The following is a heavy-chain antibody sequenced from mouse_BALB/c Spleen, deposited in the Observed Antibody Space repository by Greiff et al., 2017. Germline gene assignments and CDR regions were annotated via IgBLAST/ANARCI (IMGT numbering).Heavy chain of an antibody. CDR2: IDTSDSYT. CDR3: ARSGIDY. V-gene: IGHV1-69*01. J-gene: IGHJ2*01. CDR1: GYTFTDYW. Sequence: VQLKQPGAELVMPGASVKMSCKASGYTFTDYWMHWVKQRPGQGLEWIGAIDTSDSYTSYNQKFKGKATLTVDESSSTAYMQLSSLTSEDSAVYYCARSGIDYWGQGTTLTVSS. D-gene: IGHD3-1*01.